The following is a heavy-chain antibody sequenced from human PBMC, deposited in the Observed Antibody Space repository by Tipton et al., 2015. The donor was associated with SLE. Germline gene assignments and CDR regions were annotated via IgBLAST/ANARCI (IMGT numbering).Heavy chain of an antibody. CDR1: GFTFSSYA. Sequence: GSLRLSCAASGFTFSSYAMSWVRQAPGKGLEWVSAISGSGGSTYYADSMKGRFTISRDNSKNTLYLQMNSLRAEDTAVYYCARNRVTMIVVVPEWFDPWGQGTLVTVSS. D-gene: IGHD3-22*01. CDR2: ISGSGGST. J-gene: IGHJ5*02. CDR3: ARNRVTMIVVVPEWFDP. V-gene: IGHV3-23*01.